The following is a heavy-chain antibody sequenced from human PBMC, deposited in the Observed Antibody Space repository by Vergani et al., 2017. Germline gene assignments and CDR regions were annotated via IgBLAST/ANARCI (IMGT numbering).Heavy chain of an antibody. CDR1: GGTFSSYA. D-gene: IGHD3-9*01. V-gene: IGHV1-18*01. CDR3: AGSLSGYGWAHY. Sequence: QVQLVQSGAEVKKPGSSVKVSCKASGGTFSSYAISWVRQAPGQGLEWLGWISADNGNTNYAQKLQGRVTMTTDTSTSTAYMELRSLRSDDTAVYYCAGSLSGYGWAHYWGQGTLVTVSS. J-gene: IGHJ4*02. CDR2: ISADNGNT.